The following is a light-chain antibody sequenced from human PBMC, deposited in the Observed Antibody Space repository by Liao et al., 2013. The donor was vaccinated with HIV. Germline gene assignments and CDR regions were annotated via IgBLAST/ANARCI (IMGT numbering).Light chain of an antibody. J-gene: IGLJ1*01. V-gene: IGLV3-21*01. CDR1: NVGSKY. CDR3: QVWDSSSEHPYV. Sequence: SYELTQSPSVSVAPGETARIACGGNNVGSKYVHWYQQKPGQAPVLVITYDSDRPSGIPERFSGSHSGNTATLTITRVEAGDEADYYCQVWDSSSEHPYVFGTGTKVTVL. CDR2: YDS.